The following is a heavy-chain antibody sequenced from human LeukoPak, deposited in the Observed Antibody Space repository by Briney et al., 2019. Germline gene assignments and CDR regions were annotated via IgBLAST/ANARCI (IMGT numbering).Heavy chain of an antibody. Sequence: SETLSLTCTVSGGSLTSDSYHWGWIRQPPGKGLEWIESLSYRWGTYYNPSLKRRVTISVDTSKNQFSLKLSSMTAANTAVYYCASDDYWGQGALVTVSS. CDR1: GGSLTSDSYH. J-gene: IGHJ4*02. V-gene: IGHV4-39*01. CDR3: ASDDY. CDR2: LSYRWGT.